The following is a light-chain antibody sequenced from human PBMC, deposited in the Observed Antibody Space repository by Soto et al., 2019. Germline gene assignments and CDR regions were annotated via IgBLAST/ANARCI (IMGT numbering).Light chain of an antibody. V-gene: IGKV3-15*01. CDR3: QQYFEWPPMT. CDR1: ETVATN. J-gene: IGKJ1*01. Sequence: EVVMTQSPATLSVSPGERATLSCRASETVATNLAWYQQRPGQAPRLLISGASTRAAGISDRFRGSGSGTEFTLTISSLRSEDSAIYYCQQYFEWPPMTVGQGTKVDSK. CDR2: GAS.